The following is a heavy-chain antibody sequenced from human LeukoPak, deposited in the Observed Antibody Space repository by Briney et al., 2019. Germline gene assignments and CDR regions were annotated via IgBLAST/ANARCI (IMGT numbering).Heavy chain of an antibody. D-gene: IGHD6-13*01. J-gene: IGHJ4*02. CDR3: TTDSGYSSSWYYWEYY. CDR2: IKSKTDGRTT. V-gene: IGHV3-15*01. CDR1: GVTFSNAW. Sequence: GGSLRLSCAASGVTFSNAWMSWVRQAPGKGLEGVGRIKSKTDGRTTAYAAPVKGRFSISSDDSKNPLYLQMNSLKTEDTAVYYCTTDSGYSSSWYYWEYYWGQGTLVTVSS.